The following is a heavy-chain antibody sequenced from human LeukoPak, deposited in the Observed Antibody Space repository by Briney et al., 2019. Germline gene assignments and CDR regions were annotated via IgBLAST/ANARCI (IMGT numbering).Heavy chain of an antibody. CDR3: ARGPLAYNFGEFDY. D-gene: IGHD5-18*01. Sequence: SETLSLTCAVSGGSISSGGYSWSWIRQPPGKGLEWIGYIFHSGSTKYSPSLKSRVTISVDRPKNQFSLKLSSVTAAGTAVYYCARGPLAYNFGEFDYWGQGALVTVSS. V-gene: IGHV4-30-2*01. CDR2: IFHSGST. CDR1: GGSISSGGYS. J-gene: IGHJ4*02.